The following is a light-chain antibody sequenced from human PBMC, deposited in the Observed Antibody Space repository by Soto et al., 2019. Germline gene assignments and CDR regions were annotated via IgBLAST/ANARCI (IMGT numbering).Light chain of an antibody. CDR2: GAS. CDR3: QQYGSSPGT. Sequence: EIVLTQSPGTLSLSPGERATLSCRASQSVSSTYLAWYQQKPGQAPRLLIYGASSRATGIPDRFSGSGSGTDFPLTISRLEPEDVAVYYCQQYGSSPGTFGGGTKVEIK. V-gene: IGKV3-20*01. CDR1: QSVSSTY. J-gene: IGKJ4*01.